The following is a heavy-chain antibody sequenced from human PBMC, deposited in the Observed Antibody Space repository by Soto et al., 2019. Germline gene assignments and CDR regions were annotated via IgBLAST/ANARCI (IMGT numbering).Heavy chain of an antibody. CDR1: GYTFTSYG. CDR2: ISAYNGNT. D-gene: IGHD6-13*01. V-gene: IGHV1-18*01. CDR3: ARVRQQLAVNYYYYYYTEV. Sequence: ASVKVSCKASGYTFTSYGISWVRQAPGQGLEWMGWISAYNGNTNYAQKLQGRVTMTTDTSTSTAYMELRSLRSDDTAVYYCARVRQQLAVNYYYYYYTEVWGQGTLVTVSS. J-gene: IGHJ6*03.